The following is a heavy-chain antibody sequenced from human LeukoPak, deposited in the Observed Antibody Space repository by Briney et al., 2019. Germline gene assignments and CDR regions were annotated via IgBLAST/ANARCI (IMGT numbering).Heavy chain of an antibody. V-gene: IGHV4-34*01. J-gene: IGHJ4*02. CDR2: THHSGST. D-gene: IGHD6-13*01. CDR3: ARGSSLAAAGTGYSFDY. CDR1: GGSFSGDY. Sequence: SETLSLTCAVYGGSFSGDYWSWIRQPPGKGLEWIGETHHSGSTNYNPSLKSRVTISVDTSKNQFSLKLTSVTAADTAVYYCARGSSLAAAGTGYSFDYWGQGTQVTVSS.